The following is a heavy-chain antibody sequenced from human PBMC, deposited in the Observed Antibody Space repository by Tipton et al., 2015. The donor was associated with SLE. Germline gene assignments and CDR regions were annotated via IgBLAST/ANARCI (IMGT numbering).Heavy chain of an antibody. D-gene: IGHD2-2*01. CDR3: ARKGQYQGWFDP. J-gene: IGHJ5*02. CDR1: GGSISRSSHY. Sequence: LRLSCTVSGGSISRSSHYWGWIRHPPGKGLEWIGSIYYSGRTYYNSSLKSRVTISVDTSKNQFSLKLSSVTDADTAVYYCARKGQYQGWFDPWGQGTLVTVSS. V-gene: IGHV4-39*07. CDR2: IYYSGRT.